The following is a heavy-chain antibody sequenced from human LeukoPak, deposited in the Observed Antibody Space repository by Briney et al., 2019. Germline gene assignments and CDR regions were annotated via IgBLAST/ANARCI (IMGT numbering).Heavy chain of an antibody. J-gene: IGHJ6*03. CDR1: GFTFDDYG. CDR2: INWNGGST. Sequence: RSGGSLRLSCAASGFTFDDYGMSWVRHAPGKGLEWVSGINWNGGSTVYADSLKGRFTISRDNAKKSLYLQMNSLRAEDTAVYYCAREPLYDVLTGYMDVWGKGTTVTVSS. CDR3: AREPLYDVLTGYMDV. V-gene: IGHV3-20*04. D-gene: IGHD3-9*01.